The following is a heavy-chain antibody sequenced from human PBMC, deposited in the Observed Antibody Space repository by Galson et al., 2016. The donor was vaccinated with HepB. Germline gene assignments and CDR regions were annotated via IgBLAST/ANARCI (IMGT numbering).Heavy chain of an antibody. D-gene: IGHD6-13*01. V-gene: IGHV4-4*02. CDR2: LYHIGST. CDR1: GGSITSANW. CDR3: ARKESSSWSDYYGMDV. J-gene: IGHJ6*02. Sequence: SETLSLTCAVSGGSITSANWWSWVRQPPGKGLEWIGYLYHIGSTLYNPSLKSRALISIDTSKKQFSLKVTSVTATDTAVYYCARKESSSWSDYYGMDVWGQGTTVTFSS.